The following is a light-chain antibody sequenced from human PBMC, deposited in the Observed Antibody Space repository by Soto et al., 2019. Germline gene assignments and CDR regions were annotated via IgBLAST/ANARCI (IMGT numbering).Light chain of an antibody. CDR3: HHHPTATPVT. CDR2: GAS. CDR1: QSVSSSY. V-gene: IGKV3-20*01. Sequence: QSVSSSYLAWYQQKPGQAPRLLIYGASSRATGIPDRFSGSGSGTESALAIGMRSPDSCGADFSHHHPTATPVTFGGGTKVDIK. J-gene: IGKJ4*01.